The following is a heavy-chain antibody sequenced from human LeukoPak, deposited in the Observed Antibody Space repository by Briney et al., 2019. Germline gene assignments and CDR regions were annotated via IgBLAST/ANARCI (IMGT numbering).Heavy chain of an antibody. CDR2: ISGIGGRT. CDR1: GFTFSSYG. D-gene: IGHD2-15*01. V-gene: IGHV3-23*01. J-gene: IGHJ5*01. Sequence: GGSLRLSCAASGFTFSSYGMTWVRQAPGKGLEWVSGISGIGGRTYYADSVKGRFSISRDNSKNTVYLQMNSLRAEDTAVYYCAKGPRDGSITIWFDSWGQGTLVTVSS. CDR3: AKGPRDGSITIWFDS.